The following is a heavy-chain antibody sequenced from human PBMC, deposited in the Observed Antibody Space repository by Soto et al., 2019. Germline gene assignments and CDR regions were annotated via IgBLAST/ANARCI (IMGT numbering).Heavy chain of an antibody. V-gene: IGHV3-30-3*01. Sequence: QVRLVEAGGGVVQPGRSLRLSCTASEFSFGGYAMHWVRQAPGKGLEWVAVISYDGSNQFYPDSVRGRFTISRDNFKDTPYLQMNSLSPDDTAVYYCARGRGLAARPQYLDFWGQGTPVTVSS. CDR2: ISYDGSNQ. CDR1: EFSFGGYA. D-gene: IGHD6-6*01. J-gene: IGHJ4*02. CDR3: ARGRGLAARPQYLDF.